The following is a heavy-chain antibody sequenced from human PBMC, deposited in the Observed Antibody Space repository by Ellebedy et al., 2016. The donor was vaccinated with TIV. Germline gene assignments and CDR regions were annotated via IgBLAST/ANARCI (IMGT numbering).Heavy chain of an antibody. CDR1: GASISSSGYY. D-gene: IGHD3-16*02. V-gene: IGHV4-31*03. Sequence: LRLXCTVSGASISSSGYYWSWIRQHPGRGLEWLATMYYSASTYYNPSLKSRINISVDRSKNQFSLKLSSVTAADTAVYYCAREPTGLGKASLYSFDYWGQGALVTVSS. J-gene: IGHJ4*02. CDR2: MYYSAST. CDR3: AREPTGLGKASLYSFDY.